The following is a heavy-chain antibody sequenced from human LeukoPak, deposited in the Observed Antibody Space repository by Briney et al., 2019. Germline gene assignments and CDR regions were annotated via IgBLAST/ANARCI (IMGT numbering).Heavy chain of an antibody. CDR3: AITHHCSGGSCYSLGGGYFDY. D-gene: IGHD2-15*01. CDR1: GGSFSGYY. V-gene: IGHV4-34*01. Sequence: SETLPLTCAVYGGSFSGYYWSWIRQPPGKGLEWIGEINHSGSTNYNPSLKSRVTISVDTSKNQFSLKLSSVTAADTAVYYCAITHHCSGGSCYSLGGGYFDYWGQGTLVTVSS. CDR2: INHSGST. J-gene: IGHJ4*02.